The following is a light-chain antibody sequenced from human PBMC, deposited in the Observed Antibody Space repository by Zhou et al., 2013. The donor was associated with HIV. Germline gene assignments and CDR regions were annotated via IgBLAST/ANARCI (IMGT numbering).Light chain of an antibody. Sequence: DIQVTQSPSTLSASVGDRVTITCQAAEDIRHYLNWYQQRPGEAPKLLIYDASSLETGVSPRFSGSGSGTDFTLTISGLQPEDFAIYYCQQAKSFPHTFGGGTKVDIK. CDR3: QQAKSFPHT. V-gene: IGKV1-33*01. CDR2: DAS. CDR1: EDIRHY. J-gene: IGKJ4*01.